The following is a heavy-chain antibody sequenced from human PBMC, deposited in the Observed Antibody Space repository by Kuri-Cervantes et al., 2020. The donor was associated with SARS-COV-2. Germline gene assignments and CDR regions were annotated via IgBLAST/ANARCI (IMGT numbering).Heavy chain of an antibody. CDR2: ISYDGTNR. V-gene: IGHV3-30-3*01. Sequence: LSLTCAVSGFTFSNYAAHWVRQAPGKGLEWVAFISYDGTNRDYADSVKGRFTISRDNSKNTLYLQMNSLRAEDTAVYYCAPSLYYYGSGSYSPFDYWGQGTLVTGYS. CDR1: GFTFSNYA. J-gene: IGHJ4*02. CDR3: APSLYYYGSGSYSPFDY. D-gene: IGHD3-10*01.